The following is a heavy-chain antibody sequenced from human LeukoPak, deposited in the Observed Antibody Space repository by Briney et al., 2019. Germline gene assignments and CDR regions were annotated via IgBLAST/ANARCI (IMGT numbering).Heavy chain of an antibody. J-gene: IGHJ6*03. V-gene: IGHV3-33*01. CDR2: IWNDGGNK. Sequence: GRSLRLSCAASGFTFSNYGMHWVRQAPGKGLEWVAVIWNDGGNKYYADSMKGRFTISRDNSRNTLYLQMNSLRAEDTAVYFCARVGSSQWGSYYYYMDVWGKGTTVTVSS. CDR1: GFTFSNYG. D-gene: IGHD6-13*01. CDR3: ARVGSSQWGSYYYYMDV.